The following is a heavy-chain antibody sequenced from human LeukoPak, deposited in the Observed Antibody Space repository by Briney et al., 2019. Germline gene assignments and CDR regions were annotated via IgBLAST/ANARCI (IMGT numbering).Heavy chain of an antibody. CDR3: ARVPRSFRIPIFR. V-gene: IGHV3-48*03. D-gene: IGHD3-3*01. Sequence: GGSLRLSCAASEFTFSSYEMNWVRQAPGKGLEWVSYVSSSGDTIYYADSVKGRFTISRDNAKNSLYLQLNSLRAEDTAVYYCARVPRSFRIPIFRWGQGTLVTVSS. CDR1: EFTFSSYE. CDR2: VSSSGDTI. J-gene: IGHJ4*02.